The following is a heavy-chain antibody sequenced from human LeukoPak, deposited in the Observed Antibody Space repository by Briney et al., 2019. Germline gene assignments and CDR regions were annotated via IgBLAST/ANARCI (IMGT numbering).Heavy chain of an antibody. CDR2: INHSGST. CDR1: GGSFSGYY. J-gene: IGHJ4*02. V-gene: IGHV4-34*01. Sequence: SETLSLTCAVSGGSFSGYYWSWFRQPPGKGLEWIGEINHSGSTNYNPSLKSRVTISVDTSKNQFSLKLSSVTAADTTVYYCARVHRIATRSRYYFFYSGQGTLVTVSS. CDR3: ARVHRIATRSRYYFFY. D-gene: IGHD6-6*01.